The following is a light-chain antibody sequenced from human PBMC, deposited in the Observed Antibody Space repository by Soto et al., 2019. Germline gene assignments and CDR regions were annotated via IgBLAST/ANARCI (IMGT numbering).Light chain of an antibody. V-gene: IGKV3-20*01. CDR2: GAS. Sequence: EIVLTQSPGTLSLSPGERATLSCRASQSVSSSYLAWYQQEPGQAPRLLFYGASSRATGIPNRFSGSGSGSDFTLTISRLEPEDFAVYYCQQYGSSPGTFGQGTKVEIK. CDR3: QQYGSSPGT. CDR1: QSVSSSY. J-gene: IGKJ1*01.